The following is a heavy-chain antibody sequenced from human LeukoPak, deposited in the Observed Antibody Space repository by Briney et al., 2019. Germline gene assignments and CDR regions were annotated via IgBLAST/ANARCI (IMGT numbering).Heavy chain of an antibody. CDR1: GFTFSSYW. CDR3: ARVSTYSAIDY. CDR2: INSEGSST. J-gene: IGHJ4*02. Sequence: GGSLRLSCAASGFTFSSYWMHWVRQGPGKGLVWVSRINSEGSSTSYADSVKGRFTISRDNAKNTLYLQMNSLRAEDTAVYYCARVSTYSAIDYWGQGTLVTVSS. D-gene: IGHD1-26*01. V-gene: IGHV3-74*01.